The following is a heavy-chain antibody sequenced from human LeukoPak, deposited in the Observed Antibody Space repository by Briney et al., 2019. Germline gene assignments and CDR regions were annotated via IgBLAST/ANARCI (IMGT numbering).Heavy chain of an antibody. CDR3: AKSPSLQAFDI. Sequence: GGSLRLSCAASGFTFSDYYMNWIRQAPGKGLEWVSYISFSGTTMYYADSVKGRFTISRDNAKNTLYLQINSLRADDTAVYYCAKSPSLQAFDIWGQGTMVTVSS. CDR2: ISFSGTTM. CDR1: GFTFSDYY. J-gene: IGHJ3*02. V-gene: IGHV3-11*01.